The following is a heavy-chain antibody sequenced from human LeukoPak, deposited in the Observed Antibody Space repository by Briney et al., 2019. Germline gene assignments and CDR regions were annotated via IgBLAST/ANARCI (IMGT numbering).Heavy chain of an antibody. Sequence: SETLSLTCTVSGGSISSYYWSWIRQPPGKGLEWIGYIHYSGGITYYNPSLKSRVTISVDTSKNQFSLSLSSVTAADTAVYYCAREYSSSGYYYYYMDVWGKGTTVTVSS. J-gene: IGHJ6*03. D-gene: IGHD6-6*01. CDR2: IHYSGGIT. CDR1: GGSISSYY. V-gene: IGHV4-59*12. CDR3: AREYSSSGYYYYYMDV.